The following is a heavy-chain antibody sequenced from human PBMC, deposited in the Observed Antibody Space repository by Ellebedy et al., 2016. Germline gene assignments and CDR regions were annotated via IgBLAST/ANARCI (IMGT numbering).Heavy chain of an antibody. CDR1: GFTFSNYG. V-gene: IGHV3-33*05. Sequence: GGSLRLSXAASGFTFSNYGMHWVRQAPGKGLEWVTAIQYDGSIQYYADSVRGRFTISRDDSKNTLYLQMNSLRAEDTAVYYCARDLDTAMVSLFDYWGQGTLVTVSS. CDR3: ARDLDTAMVSLFDY. J-gene: IGHJ4*02. D-gene: IGHD5-18*01. CDR2: IQYDGSIQ.